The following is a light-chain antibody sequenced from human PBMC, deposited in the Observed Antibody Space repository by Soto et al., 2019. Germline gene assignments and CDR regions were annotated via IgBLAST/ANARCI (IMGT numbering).Light chain of an antibody. CDR2: LAS. CDR1: QSVNSK. CDR3: QQYNSWPLT. J-gene: IGKJ4*01. Sequence: EIVMTQSPATLSVSPGERATLSCRASQSVNSKVAWYHQKPGRAPRLLIYLASTRATGIPARFSGSGSGTEFTLTISSLQSEDFAVYFCQQYNSWPLTFGGGTKVEIK. V-gene: IGKV3-15*01.